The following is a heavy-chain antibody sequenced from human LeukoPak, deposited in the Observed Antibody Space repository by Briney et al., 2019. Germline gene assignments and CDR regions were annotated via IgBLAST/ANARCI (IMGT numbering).Heavy chain of an antibody. D-gene: IGHD6-6*01. CDR3: AKETSSSLDY. Sequence: GGSLRLSCAASGCTFSSYAMNWVRQAPGKGLEWVSGISNSGGSTYYADSVKGRFTISRDNSKNTLYLQMNSLRAEDTAVYYCAKETSSSLDYWGQGTLVTVSS. CDR2: ISNSGGST. CDR1: GCTFSSYA. J-gene: IGHJ4*02. V-gene: IGHV3-23*01.